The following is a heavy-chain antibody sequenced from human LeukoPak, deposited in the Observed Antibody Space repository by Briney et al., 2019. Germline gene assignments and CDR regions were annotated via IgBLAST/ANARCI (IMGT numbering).Heavy chain of an antibody. CDR3: ARAPSPYYYDSSAYYSDY. CDR2: INPYTGKT. CDR1: GYTFTSFD. J-gene: IGHJ4*02. Sequence: ASVKVSCKTPGYTFTSFDINWVRQAAEQGLEWLGWINPYTGKTGYAQKFQGRVTFTGDTSTRTAYMEVSSLTSEDTAVYYCARAPSPYYYDSSAYYSDYWGQGTLVTVSS. D-gene: IGHD3-22*01. V-gene: IGHV1-8*03.